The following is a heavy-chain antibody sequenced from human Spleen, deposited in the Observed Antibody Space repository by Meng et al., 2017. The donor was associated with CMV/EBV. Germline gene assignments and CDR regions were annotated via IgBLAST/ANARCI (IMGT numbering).Heavy chain of an antibody. Sequence: SETLSLTCIVYGESFSGYYWTWIRQAPGKGLEWIGEIDHGGSTEYNPSLKSRATLSVDTSKNQFSLKLSSVTAADTAVYYCARVHPDFLVAYWGQGTLVTVSS. V-gene: IGHV4-34*01. J-gene: IGHJ4*02. CDR3: ARVHPDFLVAY. CDR1: GESFSGYY. CDR2: IDHGGST. D-gene: IGHD3-3*01.